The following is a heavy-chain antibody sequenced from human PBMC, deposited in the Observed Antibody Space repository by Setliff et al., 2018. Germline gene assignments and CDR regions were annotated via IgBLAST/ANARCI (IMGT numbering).Heavy chain of an antibody. Sequence: SETLSLTCTVSGGSISSYYWSWIRQPPGKGLEWIGYIYYSGSTNYNPSLKSRVTISVDTSKNQFSLKLSSVTAEDTAVYYCARVGDSSSWNYWGQGTLVTVSS. CDR1: GGSISSYY. V-gene: IGHV4-59*01. J-gene: IGHJ4*02. CDR2: IYYSGST. CDR3: ARVGDSSSWNY. D-gene: IGHD6-13*01.